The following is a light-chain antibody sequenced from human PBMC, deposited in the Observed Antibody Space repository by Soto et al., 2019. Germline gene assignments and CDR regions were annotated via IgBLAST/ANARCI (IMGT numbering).Light chain of an antibody. J-gene: IGKJ3*01. CDR1: QSISAW. Sequence: TRIATAGHRVTSPCRASQSISAWLAWYQQKPGKAPKLLIYDASNLQSEVPSRFSGSASGPEFTLTISSLQPDDFATYYCQQYHSYPFTFGPGTKVDIK. CDR2: DAS. V-gene: IGKV1-5*01. CDR3: QQYHSYPFT.